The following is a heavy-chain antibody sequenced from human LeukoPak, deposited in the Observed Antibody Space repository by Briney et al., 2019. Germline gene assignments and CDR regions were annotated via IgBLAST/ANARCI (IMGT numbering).Heavy chain of an antibody. J-gene: IGHJ3*02. CDR3: VRDGVGFDI. Sequence: GGSLRLSCVAAGFTLRSYWIHWVRQAPGKGLVWVSRIISDGSTTDYADSVKGRFTISRDNAKNTLYLTAEDTAVYYCVRDGVGFDIWGQGTMVTVSS. V-gene: IGHV3-74*01. CDR2: IISDGSTT. CDR1: GFTLRSYW.